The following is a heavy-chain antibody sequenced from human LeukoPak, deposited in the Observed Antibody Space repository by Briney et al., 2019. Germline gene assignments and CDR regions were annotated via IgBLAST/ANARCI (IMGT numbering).Heavy chain of an antibody. CDR1: GGSISSGDYY. D-gene: IGHD3-16*01. CDR3: ARIRVYYDSYGYVDY. V-gene: IGHV4-30-4*01. J-gene: IGHJ4*02. CDR2: IHYSGST. Sequence: SETLSLTCTVSGGSISSGDYYWSWIRQTPGKGLEWIGNIHYSGSTYYNPSLKSRVIISVDTSKNQFSLKLSSVTAADTALYYCARIRVYYDSYGYVDYWGQGALVTVSS.